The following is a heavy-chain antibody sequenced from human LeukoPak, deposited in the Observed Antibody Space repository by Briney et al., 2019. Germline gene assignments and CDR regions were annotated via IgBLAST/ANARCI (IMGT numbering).Heavy chain of an antibody. CDR3: ARGWYSDY. V-gene: IGHV3-7*03. CDR2: IKEDGSDK. J-gene: IGHJ4*02. CDR1: GFTFSSYW. Sequence: GGSLRLSCSASGFTFSSYWMNWVRQAPGKGLEWVANIKEDGSDKNYVDSVKGRFTISRDNAKNSLYLQLSSLRAEDTAVYYCARGWYSDYWGQGTLVTASS.